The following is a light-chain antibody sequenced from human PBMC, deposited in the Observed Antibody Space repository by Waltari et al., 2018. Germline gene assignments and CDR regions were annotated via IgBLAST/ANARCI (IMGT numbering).Light chain of an antibody. CDR2: DAS. CDR1: QGISSA. CDR3: QQFNSYPVT. Sequence: AIQLTQSPSSLSASVGDRVTITCRSSQGISSALAWYQQKPGKAPKLLIYDASRLESGVPSRFSGSGSGTDFTLTISSLQPEDFATYYCQQFNSYPVTFGPGTKVDIK. V-gene: IGKV1-13*02. J-gene: IGKJ3*01.